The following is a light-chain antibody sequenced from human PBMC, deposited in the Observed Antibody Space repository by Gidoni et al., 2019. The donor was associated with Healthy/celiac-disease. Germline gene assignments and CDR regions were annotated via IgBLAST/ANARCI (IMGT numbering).Light chain of an antibody. J-gene: IGLJ2*01. Sequence: SYVLTPPPSVSVATGQTARITCGGNNIGSKSVHWYQQKPGQAPVLVVYDDSERPSGIPERFSGSNSGNTATLTISRVEAGDEADYYCQVWGSSSDHVVFGGGTKLTVL. CDR1: NIGSKS. CDR3: QVWGSSSDHVV. V-gene: IGLV3-21*02. CDR2: DDS.